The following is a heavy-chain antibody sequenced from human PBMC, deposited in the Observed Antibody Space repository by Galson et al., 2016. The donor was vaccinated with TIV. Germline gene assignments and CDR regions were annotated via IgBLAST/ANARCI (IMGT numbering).Heavy chain of an antibody. CDR1: GFSFSHYG. D-gene: IGHD1-1*01. J-gene: IGHJ3*01. CDR3: STDRLWKDGWVGFGF. Sequence: SLRLSCATSGFSFSHYGMHWVRQAPGKGLEWLAVIRYDDLTTFYADSVKDRFFISRDDSRSTLYLDITSLTIDDTALYYCSTDRLWKDGWVGFGFWGQGTRVTVSP. V-gene: IGHV3-33*03. CDR2: IRYDDLTT.